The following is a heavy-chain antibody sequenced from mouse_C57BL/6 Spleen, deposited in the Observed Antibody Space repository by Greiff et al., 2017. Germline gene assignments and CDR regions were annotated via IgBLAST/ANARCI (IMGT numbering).Heavy chain of an antibody. CDR2: IDPSDSYT. J-gene: IGHJ2*02. Sequence: QVQLQQPGAELVMPGASVKLSCKASGYTFTSYWMHWVKQRPGQGLEWIGEIDPSDSYTNYNQKFKGKSTLTVDKSSSTAYMQLSSLTSEDSAVYYCARLRGNHPYFDYWGQGTSLTVSS. D-gene: IGHD2-1*01. CDR3: ARLRGNHPYFDY. CDR1: GYTFTSYW. V-gene: IGHV1-69*01.